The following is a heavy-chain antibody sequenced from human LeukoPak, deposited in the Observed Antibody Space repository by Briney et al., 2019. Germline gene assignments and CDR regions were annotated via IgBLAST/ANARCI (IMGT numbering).Heavy chain of an antibody. CDR3: AGARGSYVMYNWFDP. V-gene: IGHV4-39*01. D-gene: IGHD3-16*01. J-gene: IGHJ5*02. Sequence: SETLSLTCTVSGGSISSSSYYWGWIRQPPGKGLEWIGSIHYSGSTYYNPSLKSRVTISVDTSKNQFSLKLSSVTAADTAVYYCAGARGSYVMYNWFDPWGQGTLVTVSS. CDR1: GGSISSSSYY. CDR2: IHYSGST.